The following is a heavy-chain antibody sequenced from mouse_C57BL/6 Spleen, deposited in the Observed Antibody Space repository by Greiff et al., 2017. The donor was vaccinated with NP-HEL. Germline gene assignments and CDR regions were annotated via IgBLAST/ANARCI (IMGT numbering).Heavy chain of an antibody. CDR3: ARTARIKY. Sequence: EVQLQQSGPGLVKPSQSLSLTCTVTGYSITSGYGWNWIRQFPGNKLEWMGYISYSGSTNYNPSLKSRISITRDTFKNQFFLQLNSVTTEDTATYYCARTARIKYWGQGTTLTVSS. V-gene: IGHV3-2*02. J-gene: IGHJ2*01. D-gene: IGHD1-2*01. CDR2: ISYSGST. CDR1: GYSITSGYG.